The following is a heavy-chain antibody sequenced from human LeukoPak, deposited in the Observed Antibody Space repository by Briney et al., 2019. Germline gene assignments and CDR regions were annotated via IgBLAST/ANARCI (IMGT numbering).Heavy chain of an antibody. D-gene: IGHD6-13*01. V-gene: IGHV3-23*01. CDR2: ISGSGGTT. J-gene: IGHJ4*02. CDR3: AYNSSSWYGAFDY. CDR1: RFTFSSCV. Sequence: GGSLRLSCAASRFTFSSCVMSWVRHGPGKGLEWVSAISGSGGTTYYADSVKGRFTISRDNSKNTLYLQMNSLRAEDTAVYYCAYNSSSWYGAFDYWGQGTLVTVSS.